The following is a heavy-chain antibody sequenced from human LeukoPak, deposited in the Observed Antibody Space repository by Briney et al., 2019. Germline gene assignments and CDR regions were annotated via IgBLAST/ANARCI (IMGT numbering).Heavy chain of an antibody. V-gene: IGHV3-7*04. CDR2: IKEDGSEK. J-gene: IGHJ6*01. D-gene: IGHD3-16*01. Sequence: GGSLTLSCAASGFTFSRYWMSWVRQAPGKGLEWVANIKEDGSEKYYVDSVKGRFTISRDNAKNSLYLQMNSLRAEDTAVYYCARAQGVVWGQGTTVTVSS. CDR1: GFTFSRYW. CDR3: ARAQGVV.